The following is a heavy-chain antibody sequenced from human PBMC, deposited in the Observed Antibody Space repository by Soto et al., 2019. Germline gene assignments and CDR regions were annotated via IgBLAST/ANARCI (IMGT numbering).Heavy chain of an antibody. Sequence: SETLSLTCAVYGGSFSGYYWSWIRQPPGKGLEWIGEINHSGSTNYNPSLKSRVTISVDTSKNQFSLKLSSVTAADTAVYYCARGPSRPPEVGVVISRTYYYMDVWGKGTTVTVSS. CDR3: ARGPSRPPEVGVVISRTYYYMDV. J-gene: IGHJ6*03. D-gene: IGHD3-3*01. CDR1: GGSFSGYY. V-gene: IGHV4-34*01. CDR2: INHSGST.